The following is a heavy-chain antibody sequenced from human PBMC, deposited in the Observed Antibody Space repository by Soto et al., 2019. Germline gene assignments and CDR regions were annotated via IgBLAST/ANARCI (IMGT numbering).Heavy chain of an antibody. CDR1: GYSFISYW. CDR3: ARALGRIVGYFDP. Sequence: GESLKISCKGSGYSFISYWIGWVRQRPGKGLEWMGTIYPGDSDTRYSSSFQGQVTISADKSTSTAYLQWTSLKASDTAIYYCARALGRIVGYFDPWGQGTLVTVSS. CDR2: IYPGDSDT. J-gene: IGHJ5*02. D-gene: IGHD1-26*01. V-gene: IGHV5-51*01.